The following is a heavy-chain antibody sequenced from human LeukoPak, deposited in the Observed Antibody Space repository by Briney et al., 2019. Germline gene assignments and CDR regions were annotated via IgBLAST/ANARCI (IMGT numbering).Heavy chain of an antibody. V-gene: IGHV3-7*01. CDR1: GFTLSSYW. Sequence: GGSLRLSCVASGFTLSSYWMSWVRQAPGKGLEWVANIKQDGSEKYYVDSVMGRFTISRDNAKNSLYLQMNNLRAEDTAVYYCVRHTSRLTSGASDYWGQGTLVTVSS. CDR2: IKQDGSEK. J-gene: IGHJ4*02. CDR3: VRHTSRLTSGASDY. D-gene: IGHD4/OR15-4a*01.